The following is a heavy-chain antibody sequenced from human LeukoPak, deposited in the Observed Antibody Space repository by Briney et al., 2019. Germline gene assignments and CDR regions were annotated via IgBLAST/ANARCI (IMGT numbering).Heavy chain of an antibody. CDR1: GYTFTSYD. CDR2: MNPNSGNT. V-gene: IGHV1-8*01. D-gene: IGHD6-6*01. Sequence: ASVKVSCKASGYTFTSYDINWVRQATGQRLEWMGWMNPNSGNTGYAQKFQGRVTMTRNTSISTAYMELSSLRSEDTAVYYCARVRKVGSSSSMGYWGQGTLVTVSS. J-gene: IGHJ4*02. CDR3: ARVRKVGSSSSMGY.